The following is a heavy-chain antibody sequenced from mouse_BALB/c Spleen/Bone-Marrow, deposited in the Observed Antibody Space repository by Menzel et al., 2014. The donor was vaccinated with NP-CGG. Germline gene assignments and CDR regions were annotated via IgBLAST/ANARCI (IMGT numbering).Heavy chain of an antibody. V-gene: IGHV1-7*01. CDR2: INPSTGYT. J-gene: IGHJ3*01. CDR3: TRRAYGGSYGFAY. Sequence: VKLQESGAELAKPGASVKMSCKASGYTFTNYWMHWVKQRPGQGLEWIEYINPSTGYTEYNQKFKDKATLTADKSSSTAYMQLSSLTSEDSSVFYCTRRAYGGSYGFAYWGLGTLVTVSA. CDR1: GYTFTNYW. D-gene: IGHD1-1*01.